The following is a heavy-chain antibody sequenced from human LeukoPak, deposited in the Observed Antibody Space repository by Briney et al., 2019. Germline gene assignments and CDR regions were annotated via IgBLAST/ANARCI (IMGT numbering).Heavy chain of an antibody. J-gene: IGHJ4*02. D-gene: IGHD2-15*01. Sequence: GGSLRLSCAASGFTFSSYAMNWVRQAPGKGLEWVSFISGSGDTTYYADSVKGRFTISRDNYKNTLYLQMNSLTAEDTAVYYCAKSRGESRVASNYWGQRTLVTVSS. CDR3: AKSRGESRVASNY. V-gene: IGHV3-23*01. CDR1: GFTFSSYA. CDR2: ISGSGDTT.